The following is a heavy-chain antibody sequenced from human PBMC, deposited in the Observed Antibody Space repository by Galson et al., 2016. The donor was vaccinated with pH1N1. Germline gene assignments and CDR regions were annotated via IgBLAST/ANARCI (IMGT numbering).Heavy chain of an antibody. V-gene: IGHV3-30*18. D-gene: IGHD6-6*01. CDR3: AKLASYSTSSVASYFDS. J-gene: IGHJ4*02. Sequence: LRLSRAASGFTFSDYAMHWVRQAPGKGLEWVAIMSYVGNNKYYADSVKGRFTISRDNSKNTLYLQMNSLRAEDTAVYYCAKLASYSTSSVASYFDSWGQGTLVTVSS. CDR2: MSYVGNNK. CDR1: GFTFSDYA.